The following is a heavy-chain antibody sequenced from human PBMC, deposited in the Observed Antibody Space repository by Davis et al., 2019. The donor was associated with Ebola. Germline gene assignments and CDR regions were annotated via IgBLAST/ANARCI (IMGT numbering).Heavy chain of an antibody. D-gene: IGHD3-22*01. Sequence: MPSETLSLTCAVYGGFLSSYYWGWIRQPPGKGLEWIGSIYYSGSTYYNPSLKSRITVSVDPSKNQFSLKLSSATAADTAVYYCVSLRQTSDSSGYSQPFDYWGQGSLVTVSS. CDR1: GGFLSSYY. V-gene: IGHV4-39*01. CDR2: IYYSGST. J-gene: IGHJ4*02. CDR3: VSLRQTSDSSGYSQPFDY.